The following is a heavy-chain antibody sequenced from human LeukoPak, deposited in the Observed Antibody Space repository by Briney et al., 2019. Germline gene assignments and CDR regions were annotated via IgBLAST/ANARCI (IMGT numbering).Heavy chain of an antibody. CDR2: MNPKSGNT. V-gene: IGHV1-8*01. CDR1: GYTFTSYD. J-gene: IGHJ6*02. D-gene: IGHD3-22*01. Sequence: GASVKVSCKASGYTFTSYDINWVRQATGQGLEWMGWMNPKSGNTGYAQKFQGRVTMTRNTSISTAYMELSSLRSEDTAVYYCARGSNYYDSSGYFYYYYYGMDVWGQGTTVTVSS. CDR3: ARGSNYYDSSGYFYYYYYGMDV.